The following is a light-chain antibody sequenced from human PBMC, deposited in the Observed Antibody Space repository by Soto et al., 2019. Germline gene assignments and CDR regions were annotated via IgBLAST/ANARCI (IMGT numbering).Light chain of an antibody. V-gene: IGKV3-20*01. CDR2: SAS. Sequence: EVVLTQSPDTLSLSVGERASLSCRASQSISSNFLAWYQQKPGQAPRLLIYSASTMATGVPDRFSGSGSGTHFTITLTKMEHEDFELYISKNYNLSFGPGTKVEIK. CDR3: KNYNLS. CDR1: QSISSNF. J-gene: IGKJ1*01.